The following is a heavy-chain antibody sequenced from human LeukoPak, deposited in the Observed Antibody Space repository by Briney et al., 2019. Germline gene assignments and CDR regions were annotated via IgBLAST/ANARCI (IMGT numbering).Heavy chain of an antibody. J-gene: IGHJ3*02. D-gene: IGHD2-8*01. CDR2: IIPILGIA. CDR3: ARGLMADAFDI. Sequence: SVKVSCKASGGTFSSYTISWVRQAPGQGLEWMGRIIPILGIANYPQKFQGRVTITADKSTSTAYMELSSLRSEDTAVYYCARGLMADAFDIWGQGTMVTVSS. CDR1: GGTFSSYT. V-gene: IGHV1-69*02.